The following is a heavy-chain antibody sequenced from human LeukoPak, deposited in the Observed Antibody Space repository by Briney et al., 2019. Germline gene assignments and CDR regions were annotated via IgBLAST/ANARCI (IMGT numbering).Heavy chain of an antibody. CDR3: ARVSPYPDPNFDY. J-gene: IGHJ4*02. CDR2: INHSGST. CDR1: GGSFSGYY. V-gene: IGHV4-34*01. Sequence: SETLSLTCAVYGGSFSGYYWSWTRQPPGKGLEWIGEINHSGSTNYNPSLKSRVTISVDTSKNQFSLKLSSVTAADTAVYYCARVSPYPDPNFDYWGQGTLVTVSS.